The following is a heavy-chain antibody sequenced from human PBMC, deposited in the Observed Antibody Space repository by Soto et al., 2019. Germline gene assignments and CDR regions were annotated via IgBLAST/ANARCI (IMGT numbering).Heavy chain of an antibody. CDR2: IIPMFGTA. Sequence: QVQLVQSGAAVKKPESSVKVSCKAPGGTFSTYAISWVRQAPGQGLEWMGGIIPMFGTANYAQRFQDRVTITADEATNTVYMGLSSLGSEDTAVYFCASGIQLWLRRINAGYSGWGQGTLVTVSS. J-gene: IGHJ4*02. V-gene: IGHV1-69*12. D-gene: IGHD5-18*01. CDR1: GGTFSTYA. CDR3: ASGIQLWLRRINAGYSG.